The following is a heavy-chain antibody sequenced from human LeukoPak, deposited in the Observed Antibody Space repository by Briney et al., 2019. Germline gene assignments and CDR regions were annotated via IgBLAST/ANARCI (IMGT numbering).Heavy chain of an antibody. CDR1: GYTFTSYY. J-gene: IGHJ6*03. CDR2: INPSGGST. CDR3: ARGYCSGGSCYYYYYYYYMDV. V-gene: IGHV1-46*01. Sequence: ASVKVSCKASGYTFTSYYMHWVRQAPGQGLEWMGIINPSGGSTSHAQKFQGRVTMTRDTSTSTVYMELSSLRSEDTAVYYCARGYCSGGSCYYYYYYYYMDVWGKGTMVTVSS. D-gene: IGHD2-15*01.